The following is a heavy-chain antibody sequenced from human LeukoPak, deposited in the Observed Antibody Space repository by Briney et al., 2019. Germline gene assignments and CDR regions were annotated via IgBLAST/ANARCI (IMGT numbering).Heavy chain of an antibody. J-gene: IGHJ3*02. V-gene: IGHV1-18*01. Sequence: ASVKLSCKASGYTFTSYGISWVRQAPGQGLEWMGWISGYNGNTNYAQKPQGRVTMTTDTSTSTAYMELRRVRSDDTAVYYCARETTTGTGWAFDIWGQGTMVTVCS. D-gene: IGHD1-1*01. CDR1: GYTFTSYG. CDR3: ARETTTGTGWAFDI. CDR2: ISGYNGNT.